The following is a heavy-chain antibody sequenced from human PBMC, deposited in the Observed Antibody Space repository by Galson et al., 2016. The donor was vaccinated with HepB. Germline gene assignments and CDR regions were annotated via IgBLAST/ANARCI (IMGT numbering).Heavy chain of an antibody. CDR3: ARDWYSSPGS. J-gene: IGHJ5*02. CDR1: GFTFSTYW. Sequence: SLRLSCAASGFTFSTYWMHWVRQPPGKGLVWVSRIDPDGGNTEYADSVKGRFTISRDNAKNTLYLQMNSLRAEDTAVDYCARDWYSSPGSWGQGTLVTVSS. CDR2: IDPDGGNT. D-gene: IGHD6-13*01. V-gene: IGHV3-74*01.